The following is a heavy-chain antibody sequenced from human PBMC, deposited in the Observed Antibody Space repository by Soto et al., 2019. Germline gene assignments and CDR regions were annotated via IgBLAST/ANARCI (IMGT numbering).Heavy chain of an antibody. CDR3: ARGMITFGGVIALDAFDI. D-gene: IGHD3-16*02. J-gene: IGHJ3*02. V-gene: IGHV4-4*02. Sequence: SETLSLTCAVSSGSISSSNWWSWVRQPPGKGLEWIGEIYHSGSTNYNPSLKSRVTISVDKSKNQFSLKLSSVTAADTAVYYCARGMITFGGVIALDAFDIWGQGTMVTVSS. CDR1: SGSISSSNW. CDR2: IYHSGST.